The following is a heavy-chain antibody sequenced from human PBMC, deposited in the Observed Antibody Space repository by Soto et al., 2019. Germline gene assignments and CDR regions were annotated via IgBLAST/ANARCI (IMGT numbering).Heavy chain of an antibody. CDR2: MNPNSGNT. Sequence: QVQLVQSGAEVKKPGASVKVSCKASGYTFTSYDINWVRQATGQGLEWMGWMNPNSGNTGYAQKFQGRVTMTRNTSISTAYMELSSLRSEDTAVYYCAREIGVWFGEYYYYYGMDVWGQGTTVTVSS. V-gene: IGHV1-8*01. CDR3: AREIGVWFGEYYYYYGMDV. D-gene: IGHD3-10*01. J-gene: IGHJ6*02. CDR1: GYTFTSYD.